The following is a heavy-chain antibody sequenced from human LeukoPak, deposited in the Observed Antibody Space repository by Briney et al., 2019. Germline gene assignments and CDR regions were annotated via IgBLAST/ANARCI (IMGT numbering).Heavy chain of an antibody. Sequence: PSQTLSLTCTVSGGSISNNHYYWTWIRQPPGKGLEWIGYIYHSGSTYYNPSLKSRVTISVDRSKNQFSLKLSSVTAADTAVYYCARERKRYCSSTSCFSFDWGQGTLVTVSS. CDR1: GGSISNNHYY. J-gene: IGHJ4*02. V-gene: IGHV4-30-2*01. D-gene: IGHD2-2*01. CDR2: IYHSGST. CDR3: ARERKRYCSSTSCFSFD.